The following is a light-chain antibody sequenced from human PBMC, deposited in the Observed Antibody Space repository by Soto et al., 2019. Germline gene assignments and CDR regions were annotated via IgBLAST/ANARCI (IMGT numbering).Light chain of an antibody. Sequence: DIVMTQSPDSLAVSLGERTTINCRSSQSVLHRSQRKNYLAWYQQKAGQPPKLLISWASTRESGVPDRVSGSGSGTDFTLTISSLQAEDVATYYCQQYYSGRTFGQGTKVEI. CDR2: WAS. CDR1: QSVLHRSQRKNY. J-gene: IGKJ1*01. V-gene: IGKV4-1*01. CDR3: QQYYSGRT.